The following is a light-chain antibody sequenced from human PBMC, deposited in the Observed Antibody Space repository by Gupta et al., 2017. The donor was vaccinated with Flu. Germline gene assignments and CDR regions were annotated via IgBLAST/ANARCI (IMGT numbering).Light chain of an antibody. J-gene: IGLJ1*01. CDR1: NHGSQS. Sequence: AVSSCGGNNHGSQSLHWDPEEACQAPVLVVYDDSDRPAGIPERFSGSNSGNTATLTISRVEAGDEADYYCQVWDSSSDPNYVFGTGIKVTVL. V-gene: IGLV3-21*02. CDR2: DDS. CDR3: QVWDSSSDPNYV.